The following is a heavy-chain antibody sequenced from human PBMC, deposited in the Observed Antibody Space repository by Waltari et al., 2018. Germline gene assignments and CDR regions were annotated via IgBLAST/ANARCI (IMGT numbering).Heavy chain of an antibody. D-gene: IGHD1-26*01. CDR2: IYWNDDK. CDR3: APWAIEDGKFDP. V-gene: IGHV2-5*01. J-gene: IGHJ5*02. Sequence: QITLKESGPTLVKPTQTLTLTCTFSGFSLSTSGVGVGWIRQPPGKALERLALIYWNDDKRYSPSLNGRLSSTKDTSKNQGVLTMTNMDRVDTATDYCAPWAIEDGKFDPWGQGTLVTVSS. CDR1: GFSLSTSGVG.